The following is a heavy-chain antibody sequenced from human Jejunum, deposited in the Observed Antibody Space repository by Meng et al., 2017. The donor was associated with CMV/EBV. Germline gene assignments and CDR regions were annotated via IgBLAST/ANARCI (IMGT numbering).Heavy chain of an antibody. J-gene: IGHJ4*02. V-gene: IGHV3-72*01. CDR1: FSYHY. CDR2: TKSKAKSYTT. CDR3: ATLGYCSGTSCYTSGY. Sequence: FSYHYMDWVRQAPEKGLEWVGRTKSKAKSYTTEYAASVKGRFTISRDTSRNSLYLQMNSLKTEDTAIYYCATLGYCSGTSCYTSGYWGQGTLVTVSS. D-gene: IGHD2-2*02.